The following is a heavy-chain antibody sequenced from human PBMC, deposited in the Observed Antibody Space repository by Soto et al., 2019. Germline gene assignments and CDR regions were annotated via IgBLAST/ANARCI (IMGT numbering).Heavy chain of an antibody. V-gene: IGHV3-21*01. CDR3: ARESEDLTSNFDY. CDR2: ISSTTNYI. CDR1: GFTFTRYS. J-gene: IGHJ4*02. Sequence: EVQLVESGGGLVKPGGSLRLSCAASGFTFTRYSMNWVRQAPGKGLEWVSSISSTTNYIYYADSMKGRFTVSRDNAKNSVYLEMNSLSAEDTAVYYCARESEDLTSNFDYWGRGTQVTVSS.